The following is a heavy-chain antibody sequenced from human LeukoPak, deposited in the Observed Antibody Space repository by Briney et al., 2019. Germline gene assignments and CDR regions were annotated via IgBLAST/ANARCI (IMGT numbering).Heavy chain of an antibody. CDR2: MDHSGSI. Sequence: PSETLSLTCAVYGGSFSGYYWTWIRQSPGKGLEWIGEMDHSGSINYNPSLKSRVTISVDTSKNHSSLKLNSVTAADTAVYYCAKGQGDAWSGYVLNVWGKGTTVTVSS. CDR1: GGSFSGYY. J-gene: IGHJ6*04. CDR3: AKGQGDAWSGYVLNV. V-gene: IGHV4-34*01. D-gene: IGHD3-3*01.